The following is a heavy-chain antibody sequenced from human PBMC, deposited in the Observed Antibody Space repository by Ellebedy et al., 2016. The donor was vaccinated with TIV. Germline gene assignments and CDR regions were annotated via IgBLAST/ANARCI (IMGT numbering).Heavy chain of an antibody. CDR2: INPNTGAT. V-gene: IGHV1-2*02. CDR3: AKALSPYDYYVLDF. Sequence: AASVKVSCKASGYTFAGYYIHWVRQAPGQGLEWMGWINPNTGATKYAQKFQGRVTMTRATSISTTYTELSSLRSDDAAVYYCAKALSPYDYYVLDFWGQGTLLTVSS. J-gene: IGHJ4*02. D-gene: IGHD3-10*02. CDR1: GYTFAGYY.